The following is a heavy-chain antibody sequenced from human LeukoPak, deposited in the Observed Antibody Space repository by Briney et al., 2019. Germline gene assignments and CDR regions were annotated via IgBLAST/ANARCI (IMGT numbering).Heavy chain of an antibody. V-gene: IGHV3-30-3*01. J-gene: IGHJ4*02. CDR1: GFTFSSYA. CDR3: ARATPLRISGWYGYFDY. D-gene: IGHD6-19*01. Sequence: PGRPLRLSCAASGFTFSSYAMHWVRQAPGKGLEWVAVISYDGSNKYYADSVKGRFTISRDNSKNTLYLQMNSLRAEDTAVYYCARATPLRISGWYGYFDYWGQGTLVTVSS. CDR2: ISYDGSNK.